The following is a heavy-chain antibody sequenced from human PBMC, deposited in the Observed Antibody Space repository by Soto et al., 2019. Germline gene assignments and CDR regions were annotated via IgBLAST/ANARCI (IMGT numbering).Heavy chain of an antibody. Sequence: SETLSLTCTVSGGSISSSSYYWGLIRQPPGKGLEWIGSIYYSGSTYYNPSLKSRVTISVDTSKNQFSLKLSSVTAADTAVYYCARIYGDNEWTFDYWGQGILVTVSS. CDR3: ARIYGDNEWTFDY. V-gene: IGHV4-39*01. CDR1: GGSISSSSYY. D-gene: IGHD4-17*01. J-gene: IGHJ4*02. CDR2: IYYSGST.